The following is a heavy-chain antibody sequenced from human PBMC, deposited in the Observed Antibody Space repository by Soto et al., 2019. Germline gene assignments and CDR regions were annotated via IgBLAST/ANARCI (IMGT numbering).Heavy chain of an antibody. Sequence: XQTLSVACAITGDGVSSNSAGCSWVRHSPSRGLEWLGRTYYRSKWYYEYAVSVRGRITINPDTSKNQYSLQLNSVTPEDTAVYHCAKRLTTVTTVFDCWGQGTLVTVYS. V-gene: IGHV6-1*01. J-gene: IGHJ4*02. D-gene: IGHD4-17*01. CDR2: TYYRSKWYY. CDR3: AKRLTTVTTVFDC. CDR1: GDGVSSNSAG.